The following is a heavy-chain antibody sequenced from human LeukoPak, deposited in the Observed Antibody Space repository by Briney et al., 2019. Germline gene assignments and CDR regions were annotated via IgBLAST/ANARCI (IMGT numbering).Heavy chain of an antibody. Sequence: SQTLSLTCAISGDSVSSNSVAWNWVRRSPSRGLEWLGRTYYRSTWYYDYAVSVKSRINISPDTSKNQFSLHLNSVTPEDSAVCYCARGATAYFDYWGQGTLVTVSS. CDR3: ARGATAYFDY. D-gene: IGHD5-12*01. J-gene: IGHJ4*02. CDR2: TYYRSTWYY. V-gene: IGHV6-1*01. CDR1: GDSVSSNSVA.